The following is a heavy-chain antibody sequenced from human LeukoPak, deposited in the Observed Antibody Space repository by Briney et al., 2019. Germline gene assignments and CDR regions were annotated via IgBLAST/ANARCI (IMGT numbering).Heavy chain of an antibody. CDR3: ARITYGDNHFDI. D-gene: IGHD4-23*01. CDR2: IYYSGST. J-gene: IGHJ3*02. CDR1: GGSISYYY. Sequence: PSETLSLTCTVSGGSISYYYWSWIWQPPGKGLEWIGYIYYSGSTNYNPSLKSRVTISVDTSKNQFSLKLNSVTAADTAVYYCARITYGDNHFDIWGQGTMVTVSS. V-gene: IGHV4-59*01.